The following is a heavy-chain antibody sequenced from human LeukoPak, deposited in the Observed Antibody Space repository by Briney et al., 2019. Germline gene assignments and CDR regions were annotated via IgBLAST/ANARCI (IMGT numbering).Heavy chain of an antibody. Sequence: GGSLRLSCAASGFTFSSYGMHWVRQAPGKGLEWVAVISYDGSNKYYADSVKGRFTISRDNSKNTLYLQVNSLRAEDTAVYYCVFEGRADAFDIWGQGTMVTVSS. CDR1: GFTFSSYG. V-gene: IGHV3-30*03. CDR3: VFEGRADAFDI. J-gene: IGHJ3*02. CDR2: ISYDGSNK. D-gene: IGHD3-10*01.